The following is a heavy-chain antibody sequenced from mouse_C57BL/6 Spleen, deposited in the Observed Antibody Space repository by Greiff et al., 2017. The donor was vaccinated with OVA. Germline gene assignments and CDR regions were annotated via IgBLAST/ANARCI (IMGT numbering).Heavy chain of an antibody. CDR2: INPNYGTT. CDR3: AGDGYYEDDYAMDY. J-gene: IGHJ4*01. CDR1: GYSFTDYN. V-gene: IGHV1-39*01. D-gene: IGHD2-3*01. Sequence: QLQESGPELVKPGASVKISCKASGYSFTDYNMNWVKQSNGKSLEWIGVINPNYGTTSYNQKFKGKATLTVDQSSSTAYMQLNSLTSEDSAVYYCAGDGYYEDDYAMDYWGQGTSVTVSS.